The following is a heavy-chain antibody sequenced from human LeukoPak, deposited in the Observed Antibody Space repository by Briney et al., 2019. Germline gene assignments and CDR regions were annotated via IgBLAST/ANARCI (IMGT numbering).Heavy chain of an antibody. Sequence: GGSLRLSCAASGFTFSSYSMNWVRQAPGKGLEWVSSISSSSSYIYYADSVKGRFTISRDNAKNSLYLQMNSLRAEDTAVYYCARDYSSSWTPSAEYFQHWGQGTLVTVSS. CDR1: GFTFSSYS. CDR3: ARDYSSSWTPSAEYFQH. D-gene: IGHD6-13*01. CDR2: ISSSSSYI. J-gene: IGHJ1*01. V-gene: IGHV3-21*01.